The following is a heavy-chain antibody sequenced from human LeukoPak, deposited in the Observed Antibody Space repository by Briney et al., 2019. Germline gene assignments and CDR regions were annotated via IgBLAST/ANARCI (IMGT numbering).Heavy chain of an antibody. D-gene: IGHD6-6*01. CDR1: GDSISSSSYY. J-gene: IGHJ4*02. V-gene: IGHV4-39*01. Sequence: SETLSLTCTVSGDSISSSSYYWGWIRQPPGKGLEWIGTIYYSGSTYYNPSLKSRVSISLDTSKNQFSLKLSSVTAADTAVYYCARAYSSSSEFDSWGQGTLVTVSS. CDR3: ARAYSSSSEFDS. CDR2: IYYSGST.